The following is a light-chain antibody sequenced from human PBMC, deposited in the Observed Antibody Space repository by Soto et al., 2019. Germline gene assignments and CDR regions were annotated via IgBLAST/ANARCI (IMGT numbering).Light chain of an antibody. CDR1: QSVSSTY. Sequence: EIVLTQSPGTLSLSPGERATLSCRASQSVSSTYLAWYQQKPGQAPRLLIYGASSRATGIPDRFIGSGSGTDFTLTISRLEPEDFAVYYCQQYGSSPPLTFGQGTRLDI. CDR3: QQYGSSPPLT. CDR2: GAS. V-gene: IGKV3-20*01. J-gene: IGKJ5*01.